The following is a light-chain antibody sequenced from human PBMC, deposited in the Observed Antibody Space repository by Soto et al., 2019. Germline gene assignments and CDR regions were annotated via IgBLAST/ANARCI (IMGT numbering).Light chain of an antibody. CDR3: HSYDNSLSGSV. CDR1: SSNIESKT. Sequence: QSVLTQPPSASGTPGQRVTISCSGSSSNIESKTVNWYQHLPGTAPKLLIYGSRNRPSGVPDRFSGSKSGSSASLAITGLQAEDEADYYCHSYDNSLSGSVFGGGTKLTVL. V-gene: IGLV1-44*01. CDR2: GSR. J-gene: IGLJ2*01.